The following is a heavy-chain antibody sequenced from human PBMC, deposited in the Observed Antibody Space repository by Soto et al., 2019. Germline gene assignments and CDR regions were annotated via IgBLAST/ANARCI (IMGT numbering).Heavy chain of an antibody. J-gene: IGHJ6*02. Sequence: GGSLRLSCAASGFTFSSYGMHWVRQAPGKGLEWVAVISYDGSNKYYADSVKGRFTISRDNSKNTLYLQMNSLRAEDTAVYYCAKEGCSGGSCYSIDYYYGMDFWGQGTTVTVSS. V-gene: IGHV3-30*18. CDR2: ISYDGSNK. CDR3: AKEGCSGGSCYSIDYYYGMDF. D-gene: IGHD2-15*01. CDR1: GFTFSSYG.